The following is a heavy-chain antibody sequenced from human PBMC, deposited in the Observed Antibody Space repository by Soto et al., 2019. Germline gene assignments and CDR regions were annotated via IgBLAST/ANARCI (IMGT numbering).Heavy chain of an antibody. CDR2: IYHSGST. D-gene: IGHD3-3*01. Sequence: SETLSLPCAVSGYSISSGYYWGWIRQPPGKGLEWIGSIYHSGSTYYNPSLKSRVTISVDTSKNQLSLKLSSVTAAETAVYYRARKSQTISYFDYWREGTLVTVSS. CDR1: GYSISSGYY. CDR3: ARKSQTISYFDY. V-gene: IGHV4-38-2*01. J-gene: IGHJ4*02.